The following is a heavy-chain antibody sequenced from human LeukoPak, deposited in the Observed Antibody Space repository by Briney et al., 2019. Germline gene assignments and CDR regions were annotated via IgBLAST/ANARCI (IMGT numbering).Heavy chain of an antibody. J-gene: IGHJ4*02. CDR2: ISSSGGST. Sequence: GGSLRLSCAASRFTFSSYAMTWVRQAPGKGLEWVSAISSSGGSTYYADSVKGRFTISRDNSKNTLYLQMNRLRDEDTALFYCAKEVKDTGYYHLDNWGQGTLVTVSS. V-gene: IGHV3-23*01. CDR3: AKEVKDTGYYHLDN. D-gene: IGHD3-3*01. CDR1: RFTFSSYA.